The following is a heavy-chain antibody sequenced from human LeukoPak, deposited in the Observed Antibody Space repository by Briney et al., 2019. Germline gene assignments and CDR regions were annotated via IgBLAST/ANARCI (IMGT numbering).Heavy chain of an antibody. Sequence: ASVKVSCKASGYTFTSYDINWVRQATGQGLEWMGWVNPNSGNTGYAQKFQGRVTMTRNTSISTAYMELSSLRSEDTAVYYCARDGVPVAIRDHYYYMDVWGKGTTVTISS. CDR2: VNPNSGNT. CDR3: ARDGVPVAIRDHYYYMDV. CDR1: GYTFTSYD. J-gene: IGHJ6*03. V-gene: IGHV1-8*01. D-gene: IGHD2-2*02.